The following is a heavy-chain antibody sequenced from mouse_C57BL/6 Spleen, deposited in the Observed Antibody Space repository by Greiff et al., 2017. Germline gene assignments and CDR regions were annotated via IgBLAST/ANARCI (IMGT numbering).Heavy chain of an antibody. CDR2: IDPSDSYT. Sequence: QVQLQQPGAELVKPGASVKLSCKASGYTFTSYWMQWVKQRPGQGLEWIGEIDPSDSYTNYNQKFKGKATLTVDTSSRSAYIQLSSLTSEDSAVYYCARSGYYGSSYGVSYFYYWGQGTTLTVSS. CDR3: ARSGYYGSSYGVSYFYY. J-gene: IGHJ2*01. CDR1: GYTFTSYW. D-gene: IGHD1-1*01. V-gene: IGHV1-50*01.